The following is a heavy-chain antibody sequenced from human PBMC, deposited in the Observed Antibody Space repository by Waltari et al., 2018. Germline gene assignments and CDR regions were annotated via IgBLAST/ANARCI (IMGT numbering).Heavy chain of an antibody. CDR3: ARLSPYTSSGDFFDP. Sequence: QVQLPESGPRLVKPSETLSLTCSVCGYPSGSEYYWAWVRQSPGEGLVWIGITYHSGSADYNPSLKGRVTISVDTSKNQFSLKLTSVTVADSGVYYCARLSPYTSSGDFFDPWGQGALVTVSS. D-gene: IGHD2-21*02. CDR1: GYPSGSEYY. CDR2: TYHSGSA. V-gene: IGHV4-38-2*01. J-gene: IGHJ5*02.